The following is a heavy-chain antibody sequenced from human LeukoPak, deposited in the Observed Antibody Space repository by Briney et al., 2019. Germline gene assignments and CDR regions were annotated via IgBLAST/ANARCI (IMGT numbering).Heavy chain of an antibody. D-gene: IGHD2-2*01. Sequence: GGSLRLSCTASGFTFSTYGMHWVRQAPGKGLEWLAIISYDGSNKYYVDSVKGRFTIYRDNSKNTLYLQLNSLGPEDTAVYYCARKTSCFDYWGRGTLVTVSS. CDR1: GFTFSTYG. CDR2: ISYDGSNK. CDR3: ARKTSCFDY. J-gene: IGHJ4*02. V-gene: IGHV3-30*03.